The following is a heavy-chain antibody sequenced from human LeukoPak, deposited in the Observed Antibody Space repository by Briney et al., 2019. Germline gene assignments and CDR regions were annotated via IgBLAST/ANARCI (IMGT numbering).Heavy chain of an antibody. J-gene: IGHJ4*02. D-gene: IGHD3-16*01. Sequence: PGGSLRLSCAASGFTLSSYEMNWVRQAPGKGLEWVSYISSSGSSMYYTDSVKGRFTISRDNSKNSLYLQMNSLRTEDTALYYCGSGSQWLIKDWGQGTLVTVSS. V-gene: IGHV3-48*03. CDR1: GFTLSSYE. CDR2: ISSSGSSM. CDR3: GSGSQWLIKD.